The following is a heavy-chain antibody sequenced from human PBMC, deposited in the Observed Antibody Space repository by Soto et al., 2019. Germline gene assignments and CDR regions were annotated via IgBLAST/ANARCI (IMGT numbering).Heavy chain of an antibody. CDR3: ARGYSGYLNWFDP. V-gene: IGHV4-30-2*01. Sequence: SETLSLTCAVSGGSISSGGYSWSWIRQPPGKGLEWIGYIYHSGSTYYSPSLKSRVTISVDRSKNQFSLKLSSVTAADTAVYYCARGYSGYLNWFDPWGQGTLVTVSS. CDR2: IYHSGST. D-gene: IGHD5-12*01. J-gene: IGHJ5*02. CDR1: GGSISSGGYS.